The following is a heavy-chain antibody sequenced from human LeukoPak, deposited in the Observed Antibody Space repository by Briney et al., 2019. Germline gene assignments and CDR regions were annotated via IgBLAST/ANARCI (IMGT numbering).Heavy chain of an antibody. Sequence: SETLSLTCTVSGGSISSYYWNWIRQPPGKGLEWIGYIYYSGSTNYNPSLKSRVTISVDTSKNQFSLKLSSVTAADTAVYYWARTDSSGCLDDAFDIWGQGTMVTVSS. CDR1: GGSISSYY. CDR3: ARTDSSGCLDDAFDI. J-gene: IGHJ3*02. D-gene: IGHD3-22*01. V-gene: IGHV4-59*01. CDR2: IYYSGST.